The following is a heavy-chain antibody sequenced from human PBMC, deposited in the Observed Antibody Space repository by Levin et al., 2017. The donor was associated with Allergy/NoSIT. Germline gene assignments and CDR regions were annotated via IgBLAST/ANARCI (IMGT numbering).Heavy chain of an antibody. V-gene: IGHV3-23*01. J-gene: IGHJ3*02. D-gene: IGHD3-3*01. CDR2: ISGSGGST. CDR3: AKDPMDFWSGIWREVGAFDI. Sequence: GESLKISCAASGFTFSSYAMSWVRQAPGKGLEWVSAISGSGGSTYYADSVKGRFTISRDNSKNTLYLQMNSLRAEDTAVYYCAKDPMDFWSGIWREVGAFDIWGQGTMVTVSS. CDR1: GFTFSSYA.